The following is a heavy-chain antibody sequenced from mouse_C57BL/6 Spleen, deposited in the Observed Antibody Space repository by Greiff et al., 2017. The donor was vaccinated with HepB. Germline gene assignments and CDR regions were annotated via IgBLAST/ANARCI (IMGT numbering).Heavy chain of an antibody. J-gene: IGHJ4*01. V-gene: IGHV1-26*01. CDR3: ARVGYGSSLYAMDY. CDR2: INPNNGGT. D-gene: IGHD1-1*01. CDR1: GYTFTDYY. Sequence: VQLQQSGPELVKPGASVKISCKASGYTFTDYYMNWVKQSHGKSLEWIGDINPNNGGTSYNQKFKGKATLTVDKSSSTAYMELRSLPSEDSAVYYCARVGYGSSLYAMDYWGQGTSVTVSS.